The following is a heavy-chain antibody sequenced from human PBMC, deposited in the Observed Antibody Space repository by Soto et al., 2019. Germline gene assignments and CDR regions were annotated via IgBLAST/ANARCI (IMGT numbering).Heavy chain of an antibody. Sequence: QVQLVQSGAEVKKPGSSVKVSCKASGGTFSSYAISWVXXXXXXXXXXXXXXIPIFGTANYAQKFQGRVTITADESTSTAYMELSSLRSEDTAVYYCARGYCISTSCYAHYYYGMDVWGQGTTVTVSS. CDR1: GGTFSSYA. V-gene: IGHV1-69*12. CDR3: ARGYCISTSCYAHYYYGMDV. J-gene: IGHJ6*02. D-gene: IGHD2-2*01. CDR2: XIPIFGTA.